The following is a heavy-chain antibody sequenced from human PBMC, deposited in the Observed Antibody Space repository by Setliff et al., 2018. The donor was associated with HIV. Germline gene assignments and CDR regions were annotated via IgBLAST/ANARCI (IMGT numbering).Heavy chain of an antibody. CDR2: VHYTGNT. CDR1: GASISRSTYY. V-gene: IGHV4-39*01. D-gene: IGHD6-6*01. Sequence: SETLSLTCTVSGASISRSTYYWGWIRQPPGKGLEWIGNVHYTGNTYYNPSLKSRVTISVDTSKNQFSLKLTSVAAADTAVYYCARHSDIAPRRTYFDYWGQGTLVTVSS. J-gene: IGHJ4*02. CDR3: ARHSDIAPRRTYFDY.